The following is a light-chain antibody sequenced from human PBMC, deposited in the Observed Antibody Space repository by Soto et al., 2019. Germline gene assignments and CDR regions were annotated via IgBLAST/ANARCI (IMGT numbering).Light chain of an antibody. J-gene: IGKJ2*01. Sequence: DIQMTQSPSSLSASVGDRVTITCRTSQGINSYLAWYQQKPGKVPKLLIYLASTLQSGVPSRFSGSGSGTDFTLTISSLQPADVATYYCETYDSAPYTVGQGT. V-gene: IGKV1-27*01. CDR1: QGINSY. CDR3: ETYDSAPYT. CDR2: LAS.